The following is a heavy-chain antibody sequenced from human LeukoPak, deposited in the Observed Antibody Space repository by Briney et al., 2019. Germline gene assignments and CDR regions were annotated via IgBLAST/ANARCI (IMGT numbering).Heavy chain of an antibody. CDR2: ISSSSSTI. Sequence: GGSLRLSCAASGFTFSSYSMNWVRQAPGKGLEWVSYISSSSSTIYYADSAKGRFTISRDNAKNSLYLQMNSLRAEDTAVYYCARDQGQQLAPYFDLWGRGTLVTVSS. J-gene: IGHJ2*01. V-gene: IGHV3-48*01. CDR1: GFTFSSYS. CDR3: ARDQGQQLAPYFDL. D-gene: IGHD6-13*01.